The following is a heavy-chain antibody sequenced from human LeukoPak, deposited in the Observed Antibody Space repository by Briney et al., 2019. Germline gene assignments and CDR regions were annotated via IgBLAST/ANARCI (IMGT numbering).Heavy chain of an antibody. V-gene: IGHV3-7*01. CDR2: IKQDGSEK. Sequence: GGSLRLSCAASGFTFSSYWMSRVRQAPGKGLEWVANIKQDGSEKYYVDSVKGRFTISRDNAKNSLYLQMNSLRAEDTVVYYCASDRTPYCGGDCYFDYWGQGTLVTVSS. CDR3: ASDRTPYCGGDCYFDY. J-gene: IGHJ4*02. CDR1: GFTFSSYW. D-gene: IGHD2-21*02.